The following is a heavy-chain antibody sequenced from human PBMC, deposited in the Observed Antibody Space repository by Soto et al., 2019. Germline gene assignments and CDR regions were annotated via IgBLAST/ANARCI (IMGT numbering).Heavy chain of an antibody. Sequence: QVQLVQSGAEVKKPGASVKVSCKASGYTFTSYYMHWVRQAPGQGLEWMGIINPSGDSTSYAQKFQGRVTMTRDTSTSTVYMELSSLRSEDTAVYYCARGIELERRIYYYYGMDVWGQGTTVTVSS. CDR2: INPSGDST. CDR1: GYTFTSYY. CDR3: ARGIELERRIYYYYGMDV. J-gene: IGHJ6*02. V-gene: IGHV1-46*01. D-gene: IGHD1-1*01.